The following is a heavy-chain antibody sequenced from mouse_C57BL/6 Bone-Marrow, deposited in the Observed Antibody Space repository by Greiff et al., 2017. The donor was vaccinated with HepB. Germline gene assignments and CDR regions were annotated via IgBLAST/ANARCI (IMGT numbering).Heavy chain of an antibody. Sequence: QVHVKQPGAELVKPGASVKLSCKASGYTFTSYWMQWVKQRPGQGLEWIGEIDPSDSYTNYNQKFKGKATLTVDTSSSTAYMQLSSLTSEDSAVYYCARGGYYYGSSPWFAYWGQGTLVTVSA. V-gene: IGHV1-50*01. J-gene: IGHJ3*01. CDR1: GYTFTSYW. CDR2: IDPSDSYT. CDR3: ARGGYYYGSSPWFAY. D-gene: IGHD1-1*01.